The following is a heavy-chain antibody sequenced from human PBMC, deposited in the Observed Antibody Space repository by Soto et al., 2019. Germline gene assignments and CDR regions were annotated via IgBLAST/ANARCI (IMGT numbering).Heavy chain of an antibody. J-gene: IGHJ1*01. D-gene: IGHD2-2*01. CDR1: GFTFSNAW. V-gene: IGHV3-15*01. Sequence: GGSLRLSCAASGFTFSNAWMSWVRQAPGKGLEWVGRIKSKTDGGTTDYAAPGKGRFTISRDDSKTTLYLQMNSLKTEYTAVYYCTAEWLTSFIVVVPAATPGYFDHWGQGTLVTVSS. CDR3: TAEWLTSFIVVVPAATPGYFDH. CDR2: IKSKTDGGTT.